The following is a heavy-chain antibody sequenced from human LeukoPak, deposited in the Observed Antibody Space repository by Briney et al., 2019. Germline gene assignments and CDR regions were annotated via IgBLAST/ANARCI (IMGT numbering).Heavy chain of an antibody. D-gene: IGHD6-13*01. CDR2: IYHSGST. CDR3: ARTGYSSSWYYDY. J-gene: IGHJ4*02. V-gene: IGHV4-30-2*01. Sequence: SQTLSLTCAVFGGSISSGGYSWSWIRQPPGKGLEWIGYIYHSGSTYYNPSLKSRVTISVDRSKNQFSLKLSSVTAADTAVYYCARTGYSSSWYYDYWGQGTLVTVSS. CDR1: GGSISSGGYS.